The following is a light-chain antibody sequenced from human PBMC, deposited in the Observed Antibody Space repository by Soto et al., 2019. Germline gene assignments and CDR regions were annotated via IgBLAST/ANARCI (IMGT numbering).Light chain of an antibody. V-gene: IGKV1-5*01. CDR2: DAS. Sequence: DIQMTQSPSTLSASVGDRVTITCRASQTIHSFLAWYQQKAGKAPELLIYDASNLESGVPSRFSGSGCGTEFTLTVSSLQPDDFATFYCQQFHSFPWTFCQGTKVEI. J-gene: IGKJ1*01. CDR1: QTIHSF. CDR3: QQFHSFPWT.